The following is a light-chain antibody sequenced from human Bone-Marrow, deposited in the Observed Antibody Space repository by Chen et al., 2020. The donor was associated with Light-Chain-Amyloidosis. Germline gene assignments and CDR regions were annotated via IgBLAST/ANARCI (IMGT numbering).Light chain of an antibody. Sequence: SYELAQPPSVSVSPGQTARLTCSGDALPKQYVYWFQQKPGQAAVLVMYKDNERPSGIPERFSGSSSGTTVTLTISRVQTEDEADYYCQSTDSTATYGVFGGGTQLTVL. CDR3: QSTDSTATYGV. V-gene: IGLV3-25*03. CDR1: ALPKQY. CDR2: KDN. J-gene: IGLJ3*02.